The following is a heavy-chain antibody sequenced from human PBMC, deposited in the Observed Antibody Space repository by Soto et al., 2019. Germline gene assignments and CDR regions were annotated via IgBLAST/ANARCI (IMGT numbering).Heavy chain of an antibody. D-gene: IGHD3-10*01. CDR2: ISPHKGDT. CDR1: GYTFSTIG. J-gene: IGHJ4*02. CDR3: ARDLDPSGSYYTNY. V-gene: IGHV1-18*01. Sequence: ASVKVSCKTSGYTFSTIGITWVRQAPGQGPEWMGWISPHKGDTYYAQRLQGRVTMTTDTSTSTAYMELRGLRSDDTAVYFCARDLDPSGSYYTNYWGQGTLVTVSS.